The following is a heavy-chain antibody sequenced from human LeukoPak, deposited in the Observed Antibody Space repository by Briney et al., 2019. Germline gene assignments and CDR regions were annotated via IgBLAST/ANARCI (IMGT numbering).Heavy chain of an antibody. Sequence: SETLSLTCAVSGVSMSAFQWSWVRQSPEKGLEWIGCINTKGETNYNPSLKSRVTTSVDTSKSQFSLRLTSVTAADTAAYYCATSNDAKIAPFDHWGQGALVTVSS. D-gene: IGHD2-8*01. CDR2: INTKGET. V-gene: IGHV4-4*09. J-gene: IGHJ4*02. CDR1: GVSMSAFQ. CDR3: ATSNDAKIAPFDH.